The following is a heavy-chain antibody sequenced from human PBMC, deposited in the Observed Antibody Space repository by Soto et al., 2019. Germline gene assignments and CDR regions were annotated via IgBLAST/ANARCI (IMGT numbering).Heavy chain of an antibody. CDR2: SSAYHGNT. CDR1: GYTVTISG. CDR3: EREGGGSGYYWYIDY. Sequence: GAPVKIASKASGYTVTISGISWLRQATGQGLEWMGWSSAYHGNTNYAQRLQGRVTMTTDTSTSTAYMGLRRLRSDDTAVYYCEREGGGSGYYWYIDYWGLGTLVTVSS. D-gene: IGHD3-22*01. J-gene: IGHJ4*02. V-gene: IGHV1-18*01.